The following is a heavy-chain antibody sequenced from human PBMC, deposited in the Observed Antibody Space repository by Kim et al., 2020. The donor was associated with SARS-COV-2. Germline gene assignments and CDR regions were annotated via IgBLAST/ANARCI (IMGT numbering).Heavy chain of an antibody. CDR1: GFTFSSYA. J-gene: IGHJ4*02. V-gene: IGHV3-23*01. D-gene: IGHD3-16*02. CDR3: AKDYMITFGGVIAPYFDY. CDR2: ISGSGGST. Sequence: GGSLRLSCAASGFTFSSYAMSWVRQAPGKGLEWVSAISGSGGSTYYADSVKGRFTISRDNSKNTLYLQMNSLRAEDTAVYYCAKDYMITFGGVIAPYFDYWGQVTLVTVSS.